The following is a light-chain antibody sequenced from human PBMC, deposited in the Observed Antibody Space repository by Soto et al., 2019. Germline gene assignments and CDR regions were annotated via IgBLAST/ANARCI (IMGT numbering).Light chain of an antibody. CDR1: NIGSKS. CDR3: QVWDSSSDHNYV. Sequence: SYELTQPPSVSVAPGKTARITRGGNNIGSKSVHWYQQKPGQAPVLVIYYDSDRPSGIPERFSGSNSGNTATLTISRVEAGDEADYYCQVWDSSSDHNYVFGTGTKVTVL. V-gene: IGLV3-21*04. J-gene: IGLJ1*01. CDR2: YDS.